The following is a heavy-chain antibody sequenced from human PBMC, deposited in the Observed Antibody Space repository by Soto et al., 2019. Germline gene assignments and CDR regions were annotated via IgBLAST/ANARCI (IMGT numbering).Heavy chain of an antibody. J-gene: IGHJ5*02. V-gene: IGHV3-74*01. CDR2: DNGDGSST. CDR3: ARVGSADFYGVLDL. D-gene: IGHD1-26*01. CDR1: GFSLSNYW. Sequence: EVQLVESGGASVQPGGSLRLSCAASGFSLSNYWMHWVRQAPGKGLEWVSRDNGDGSSTTYADSVSGRFIISRDNAKNTVFLQLSSLRADEAARYYCARVGSADFYGVLDLWGPGTQVIVSS.